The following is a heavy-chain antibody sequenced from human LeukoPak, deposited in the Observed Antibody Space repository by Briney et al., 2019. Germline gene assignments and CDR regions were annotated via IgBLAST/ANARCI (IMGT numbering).Heavy chain of an antibody. V-gene: IGHV3-21*01. CDR3: VRDRSPGYFDY. J-gene: IGHJ4*02. CDR2: ISSSHNNI. CDR1: GFTFSSYR. D-gene: IGHD3-10*01. Sequence: GGSLRLSCAASGFTFSSYRMNWVRQAPGKGLDWVSSISSSHNNIYYADSVKGRFSISRDNAKNSLFLQMNSLRAEDTAVYYCVRDRSPGYFDYWGQGTLVTVSS.